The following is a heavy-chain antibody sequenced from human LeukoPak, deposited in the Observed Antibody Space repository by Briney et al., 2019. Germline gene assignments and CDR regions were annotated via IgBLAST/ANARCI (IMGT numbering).Heavy chain of an antibody. V-gene: IGHV3-23*01. CDR1: GFTFSSYA. Sequence: GGSLRLSCAASGFTFSSYAVYWVRQAPGRGLEWVSSNSGGSTYYADSVKGRFTISRDNSKNTLYLQMNSLRAEDTAVYYCAKDLGSSGWYIDYWGQGTLVSVSS. CDR3: AKDLGSSGWYIDY. CDR2: NSGGST. D-gene: IGHD6-19*01. J-gene: IGHJ4*02.